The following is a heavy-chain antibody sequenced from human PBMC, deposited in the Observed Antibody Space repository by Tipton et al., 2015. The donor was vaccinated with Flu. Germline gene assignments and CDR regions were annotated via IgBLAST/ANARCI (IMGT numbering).Heavy chain of an antibody. J-gene: IGHJ4*02. CDR3: ARAGGSNSWYVY. CDR2: VSRTGST. Sequence: TLSLTCAVSGDSISSDFYWAWIRQFPGKGLEWIGTVSRTGSTIYNPSLKSRVTISIDTSKNQFSLNLRSVSAADTAVYYCARAGGSNSWYVYWGQGTLVTVSS. D-gene: IGHD6-13*01. V-gene: IGHV4-38-2*01. CDR1: GDSISSDFY.